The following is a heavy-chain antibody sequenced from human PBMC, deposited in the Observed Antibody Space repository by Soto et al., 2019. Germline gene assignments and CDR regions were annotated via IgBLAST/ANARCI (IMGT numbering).Heavy chain of an antibody. CDR2: IYYSGST. CDR1: GGSISSYY. J-gene: IGHJ6*02. CDR3: ASRITMVRGVIRDYYYYGMDV. D-gene: IGHD3-10*01. V-gene: IGHV4-59*01. Sequence: SETLSLTCTVSGGSISSYYWSWIRQPPGKGLEWIGYIYYSGSTNYNPSLKSRVTISVDTSKNQFSLKLSSVTAADTAVYYCASRITMVRGVIRDYYYYGMDVWGQGTTVTVSS.